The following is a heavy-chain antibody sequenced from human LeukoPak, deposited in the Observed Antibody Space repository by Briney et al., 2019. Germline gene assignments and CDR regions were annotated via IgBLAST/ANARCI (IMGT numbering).Heavy chain of an antibody. CDR2: CSRSSRTI. D-gene: IGHD2-2*01. Sequence: PGGSLRLSCAASGFTFSAYNMYWVRQAPAKGLQWISYCSRSSRTIYYADSVKGRFTISRDDATNALYLQMNSLRDEDSAVYYCARAAGYYAPFDIWGQGTLVTVSS. J-gene: IGHJ4*02. CDR1: GFTFSAYN. V-gene: IGHV3-48*02. CDR3: ARAAGYYAPFDI.